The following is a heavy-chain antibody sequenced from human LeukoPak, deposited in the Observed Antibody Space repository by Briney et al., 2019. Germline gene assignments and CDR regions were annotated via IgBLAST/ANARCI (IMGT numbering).Heavy chain of an antibody. V-gene: IGHV3-48*03. CDR3: ARESDYSSHYGSAQYYYGMDV. Sequence: GGSLRLSCAASRFTFSSYEMNWVRQAPGKGLEWVSYISSSGSTIYYADSVKGRFTISRDNAKNSLYLQMNSLRAEDTAVYYCARESDYSSHYGSAQYYYGMDVWGKGTTVTVSS. CDR2: ISSSGSTI. D-gene: IGHD3-10*01. CDR1: RFTFSSYE. J-gene: IGHJ6*04.